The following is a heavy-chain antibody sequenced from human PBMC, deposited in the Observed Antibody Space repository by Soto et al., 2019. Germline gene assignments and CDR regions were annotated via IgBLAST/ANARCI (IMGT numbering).Heavy chain of an antibody. CDR1: GFTFSSYA. CDR2: ISGSGGTT. V-gene: IGHV3-23*01. J-gene: IGHJ4*02. Sequence: EVQLLESGGGLVQPGGSLRLSCAASGFTFSSYAMSWVRQAPGRGLEWVSAISGSGGTTYYGDSVRGRFTVSRDNSRDTLYLQMNSLRADDTALYYCARNCGGDGYTNFDYWGQGTLVTVSS. D-gene: IGHD2-21*02. CDR3: ARNCGGDGYTNFDY.